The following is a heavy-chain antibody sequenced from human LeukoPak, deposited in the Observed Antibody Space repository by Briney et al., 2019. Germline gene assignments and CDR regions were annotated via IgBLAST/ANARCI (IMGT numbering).Heavy chain of an antibody. Sequence: ASVTVSCTVSGYTLTELSMHWVRQAPGKGLEWMGGFDPEDGETIYAQKFQGRVTMTEDTSTDTAYMELSSLRSEDTAVYYCATGVYDYGSDQDAFDIWGQGTMVTVSS. CDR1: GYTLTELS. D-gene: IGHD3-10*01. CDR2: FDPEDGET. V-gene: IGHV1-24*01. J-gene: IGHJ3*02. CDR3: ATGVYDYGSDQDAFDI.